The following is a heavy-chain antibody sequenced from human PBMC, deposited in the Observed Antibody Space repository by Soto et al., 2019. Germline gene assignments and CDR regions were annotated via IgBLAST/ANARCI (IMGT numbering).Heavy chain of an antibody. D-gene: IGHD3-10*01. CDR2: IYHSGST. Sequence: QVQLQESGPGLVKPSQTLSLTCTVSGGSISSGGYYWSWIRQHPGKGLEWIGYIYHSGSTYYNPSLKSRVTISLDTSKNQFSLKLSSVTAAEAAVYYCARDRGSGSPDVDYWGQGTLVTVSS. CDR1: GGSISSGGYY. J-gene: IGHJ4*02. CDR3: ARDRGSGSPDVDY. V-gene: IGHV4-31*03.